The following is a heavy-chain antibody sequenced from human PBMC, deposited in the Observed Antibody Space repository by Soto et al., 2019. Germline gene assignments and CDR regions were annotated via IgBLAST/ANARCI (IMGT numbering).Heavy chain of an antibody. CDR2: IYYSGGT. J-gene: IGHJ4*02. V-gene: IGHV4-61*01. Sequence: SETLSLTCTVSGGSVSSGSYYWSWIRQPPGKGLEWIGYIYYSGGTNYNPSLKSRVTISVDTSKNQFSLKLSSVTAADTAVYYCARAPTNYVWGSYRYPTTYYFDYWGQGTLVTVSS. CDR3: ARAPTNYVWGSYRYPTTYYFDY. CDR1: GGSVSSGSYY. D-gene: IGHD3-16*02.